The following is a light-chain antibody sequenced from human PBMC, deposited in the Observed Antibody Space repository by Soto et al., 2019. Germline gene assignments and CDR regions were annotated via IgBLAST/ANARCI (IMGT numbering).Light chain of an antibody. Sequence: EIVLTQSPATLSLTPGERATLSCRASQSVSSYLAWYQQKPGQAPRLLIYDASNRATGIPARFSGSGSGTDFTLTISSLEPEDFAVNYCQQRRNWPPTFGGGTKVEIK. V-gene: IGKV3-11*01. CDR1: QSVSSY. CDR2: DAS. J-gene: IGKJ4*01. CDR3: QQRRNWPPT.